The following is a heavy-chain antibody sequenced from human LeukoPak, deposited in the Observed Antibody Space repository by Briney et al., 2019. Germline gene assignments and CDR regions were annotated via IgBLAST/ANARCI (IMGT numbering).Heavy chain of an antibody. CDR3: ATTVTREYYYHYGLDV. CDR2: INPNNGNT. D-gene: IGHD4-17*01. J-gene: IGHJ6*02. CDR1: GYTFANFD. V-gene: IGHV1-8*01. Sequence: ASVKVSCKASGYTFANFDINWVRQATGQGLEWMGWINPNNGNTGYAQKFQGRVTLTRDTSISTAYMEVSSLRSEDTAVYYCATTVTREYYYHYGLDVWGQGTTVTVSS.